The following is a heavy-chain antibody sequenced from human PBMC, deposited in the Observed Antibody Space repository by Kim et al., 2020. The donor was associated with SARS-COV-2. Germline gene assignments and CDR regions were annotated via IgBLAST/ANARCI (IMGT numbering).Heavy chain of an antibody. CDR3: ARATAGGYTTYYYYGMDV. CDR2: IYYSGST. V-gene: IGHV4-31*03. Sequence: SETLSLTCTVSGGSISSGGYYWSWIRQHPGKGLEWIGYIYYSGSTYYNPSLKSRVTISVDTSKNQFSLKLSSVTAADTAVYYCARATAGGYTTYYYYGMDVWGQGTTVTVSS. D-gene: IGHD1-1*01. J-gene: IGHJ6*02. CDR1: GGSISSGGYY.